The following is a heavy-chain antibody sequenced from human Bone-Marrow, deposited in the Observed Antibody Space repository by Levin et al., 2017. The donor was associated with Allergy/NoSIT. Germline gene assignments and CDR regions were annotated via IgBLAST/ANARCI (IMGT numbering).Heavy chain of an antibody. D-gene: IGHD4-17*01. V-gene: IGHV5-51*01. CDR1: GYTFTNYW. J-gene: IGHJ4*02. CDR2: IHPGDSDT. CDR3: ARSASTVYFDY. Sequence: KCGESLKISCKASGYTFTNYWIGWVRQMPGKGLEWMGIIHPGDSDTRYSPSFQGQVTISADKSLSTAYLQWSSLKASDAAMYYCARSASTVYFDYWGQGTLVTVSS.